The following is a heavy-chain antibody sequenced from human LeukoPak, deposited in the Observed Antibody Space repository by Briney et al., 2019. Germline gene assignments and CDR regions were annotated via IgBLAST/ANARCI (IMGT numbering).Heavy chain of an antibody. CDR2: INHSGST. J-gene: IGHJ4*02. CDR1: GGSFSGYY. CDR3: ARDIVLYYYGSSPYQGFDY. Sequence: SETLSLTCAVYGGSFSGYYWSWIRQPPGKGLEWIGEINHSGSTNYNPSLKSRVTISVDTSKNQFSLKLSSVTAADTAVYYCARDIVLYYYGSSPYQGFDYWGQGTLVTVSS. D-gene: IGHD3-22*01. V-gene: IGHV4-34*01.